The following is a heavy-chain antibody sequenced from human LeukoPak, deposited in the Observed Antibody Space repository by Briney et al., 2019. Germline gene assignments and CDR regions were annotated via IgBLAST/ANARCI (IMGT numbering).Heavy chain of an antibody. J-gene: IGHJ3*02. D-gene: IGHD3-22*01. V-gene: IGHV3-33*01. Sequence: PGRSLRLSCAASGFTFSSYGMHWVRQAPGKGLEWVAVMWYDGSNKYYADSVKGRFTISRDNSKNTLYLQMNSLRAEDTAVYYCARDRRPNYYDSSGYRAGYAFDIWGQGTMVTVSS. CDR1: GFTFSSYG. CDR2: MWYDGSNK. CDR3: ARDRRPNYYDSSGYRAGYAFDI.